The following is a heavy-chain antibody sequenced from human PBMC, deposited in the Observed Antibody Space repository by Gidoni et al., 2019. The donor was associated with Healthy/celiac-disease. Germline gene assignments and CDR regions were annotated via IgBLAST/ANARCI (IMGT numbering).Heavy chain of an antibody. CDR1: GFTFSSYA. D-gene: IGHD2-8*01. V-gene: IGHV3-23*01. Sequence: EVQLLESGGGLVQPGGSLRLFCAASGFTFSSYAMSWVRQAPGKGLEWVSAISGSGGSTYYADSVKGRFTISRDNSKNTLYLQMNSLRAEDTAVYYCAKTNGGSWSLDYWGQGTLVTVSS. CDR3: AKTNGGSWSLDY. J-gene: IGHJ4*02. CDR2: ISGSGGST.